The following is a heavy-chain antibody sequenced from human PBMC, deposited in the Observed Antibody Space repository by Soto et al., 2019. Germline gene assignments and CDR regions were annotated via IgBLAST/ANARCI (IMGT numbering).Heavy chain of an antibody. D-gene: IGHD1-1*01. CDR2: MNPNSGNT. J-gene: IGHJ4*02. V-gene: IGHV1-8*01. CDR3: ARCKGRTGTLSKYYFDY. Sequence: GASVKVSCKASGYTFTSYDINWVRQATGQGLEWMGWMNPNSGNTGYAQKFQGRVTMTRNTSISTAYMELSSLRSEDTAVYYCARCKGRTGTLSKYYFDYWGQGTLVTVSS. CDR1: GYTFTSYD.